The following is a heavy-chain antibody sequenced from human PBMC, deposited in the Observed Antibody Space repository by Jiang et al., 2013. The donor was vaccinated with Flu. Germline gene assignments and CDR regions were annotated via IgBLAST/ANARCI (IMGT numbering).Heavy chain of an antibody. CDR3: AKDRYMNLWESYSEY. CDR1: GFTFGDYA. Sequence: VQLVESGGGLVQPGRSLRLSCVASGFTFGDYAMTWVRQLPGKGLEWVSGISWNSGKTVYAASVKGRFTISRDNAKNSLYLQMNSLRVEDTALYYCAKDRYMNLWESYSEYWGQGTPSPSPQ. J-gene: IGHJ4*02. D-gene: IGHD2-21*01. CDR2: ISWNSGKT. V-gene: IGHV3-9*01.